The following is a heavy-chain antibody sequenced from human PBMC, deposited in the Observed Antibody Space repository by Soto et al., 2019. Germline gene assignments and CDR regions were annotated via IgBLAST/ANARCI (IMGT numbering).Heavy chain of an antibody. D-gene: IGHD2-21*01. V-gene: IGHV3-21*01. J-gene: IGHJ3*02. CDR1: GFTFNTYA. Sequence: EVQMLESGGGLVQPGGSLRLSCAASGFTFNTYAMSWVRQAPGKGLEWVSSIRSNTDYIYYADSVKGRFTISRDNAKNSLYLQMNSPRAEDTAVYYCCVKVVVNDAFDMWGQGTMVTVSS. CDR3: CVKVVVNDAFDM. CDR2: IRSNTDYI.